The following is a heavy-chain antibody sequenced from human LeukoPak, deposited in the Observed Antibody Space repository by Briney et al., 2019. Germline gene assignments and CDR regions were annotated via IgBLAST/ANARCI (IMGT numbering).Heavy chain of an antibody. CDR2: IYTSGST. CDR1: GGSISSYY. D-gene: IGHD2-8*01. Sequence: SETLSLTCTVSGGSISSYYWSWIRQPAGKGLEWIGRIYTSGSTNYNPSLKSRVTMSVDTSKNQFSPKLSSVTAADTAVYYRARAHCTNGVCSFDYWGQGTLVTVSS. V-gene: IGHV4-4*07. CDR3: ARAHCTNGVCSFDY. J-gene: IGHJ4*02.